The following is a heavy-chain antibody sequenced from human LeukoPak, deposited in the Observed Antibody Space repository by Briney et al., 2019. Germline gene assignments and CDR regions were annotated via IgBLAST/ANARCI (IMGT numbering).Heavy chain of an antibody. CDR1: GGTFSSYA. CDR3: ASQDAAVITMVRGVISRNWFDP. D-gene: IGHD3-10*01. Sequence: ASVKVSCKASGGTFSSYAISWVRQAPGQGLEWMGGIIPIFGTANYAQKFQGRVTITADESTSTAYMELSSLRSEDTAVYYCASQDAAVITMVRGVISRNWFDPWGQGTLVTVSS. J-gene: IGHJ5*02. V-gene: IGHV1-69*13. CDR2: IIPIFGTA.